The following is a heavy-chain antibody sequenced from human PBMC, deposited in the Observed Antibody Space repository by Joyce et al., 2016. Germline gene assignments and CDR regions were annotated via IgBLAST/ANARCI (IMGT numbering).Heavy chain of an antibody. CDR1: GFTFSSYA. CDR2: ISATGGST. D-gene: IGHD3-10*01. V-gene: IGHV3-23*01. Sequence: EVQLLESVGGLVQPGGSPRLSCAASGFTFSSYAMNWVRQTPWEGVGWVSSISATGGSTDYADSLKGRFTISRDSTKNTLYLQMNSLRAEDTAVYYCATSSGSGSTYYFDFWGQGTLVTVSS. CDR3: ATSSGSGSTYYFDF. J-gene: IGHJ4*02.